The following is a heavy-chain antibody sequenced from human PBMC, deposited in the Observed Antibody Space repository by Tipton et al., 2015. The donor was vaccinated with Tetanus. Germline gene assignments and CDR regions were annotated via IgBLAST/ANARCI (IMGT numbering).Heavy chain of an antibody. J-gene: IGHJ4*02. CDR1: GGSISSGSYY. Sequence: GLVKPSETLSLICTVSGGSISSGSYYWGWIRQSPVKGLEWIGSTYYTGSTFKNPSLKSRVTISVDTAKHQFSLKLTSVTAADTAVYYCARGWGSSWYYFDYWGQGILVTVSS. D-gene: IGHD6-13*01. CDR3: ARGWGSSWYYFDY. V-gene: IGHV4-39*01. CDR2: TYYTGST.